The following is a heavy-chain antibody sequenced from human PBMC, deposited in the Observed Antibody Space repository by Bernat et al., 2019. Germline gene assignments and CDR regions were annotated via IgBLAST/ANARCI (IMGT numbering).Heavy chain of an antibody. J-gene: IGHJ4*02. D-gene: IGHD3-16*02. V-gene: IGHV1-18*01. CDR3: ARDYYDYVWGSYRYDY. Sequence: QVQLVQSGAEVKKPGASVKVSCKASGYTFTSYGISWVRQAPGQGLEWMGWISAYNGNTNYAQKLQGRVTMTTDTSTSTAYMELRKLRSDDTAVYYCARDYYDYVWGSYRYDYWGQGTLVTVSS. CDR2: ISAYNGNT. CDR1: GYTFTSYG.